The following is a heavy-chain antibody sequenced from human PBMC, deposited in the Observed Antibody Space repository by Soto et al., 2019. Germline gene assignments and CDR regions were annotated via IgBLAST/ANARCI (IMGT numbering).Heavy chain of an antibody. J-gene: IGHJ5*02. CDR2: IYWNDDK. V-gene: IGHV2-5*01. CDR1: GFSLSTSGVG. D-gene: IGHD6-6*01. CDR3: AHSEIAARPRWFDP. Sequence: QITLKESGPPLVKPTQTLTLTCTFSGFSLSTSGVGVGWIRQPPGKALEWLALIYWNDDKRYSPSLKSRLTITKDTSKNQVVLTMTNMDPVDTATYYCAHSEIAARPRWFDPWGQGTLVTVSS.